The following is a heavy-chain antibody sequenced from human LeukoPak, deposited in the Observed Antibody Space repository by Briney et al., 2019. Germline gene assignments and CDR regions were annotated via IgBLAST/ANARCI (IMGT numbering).Heavy chain of an antibody. CDR3: ARGGPRMVVVPALPYYFDY. J-gene: IGHJ4*02. Sequence: SETLSLTCAVYGGSFSGYYWSWIHQPPGKGLEWIGEINHSGSTNYNPSLKSRVTISVDTSKNQFSLKLSSVTAADTAVYYCARGGPRMVVVPALPYYFDYWGQGTLVTVSS. D-gene: IGHD2-2*01. CDR2: INHSGST. V-gene: IGHV4-34*01. CDR1: GGSFSGYY.